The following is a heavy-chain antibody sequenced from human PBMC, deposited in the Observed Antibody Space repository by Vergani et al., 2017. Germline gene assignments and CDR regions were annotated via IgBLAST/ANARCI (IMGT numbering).Heavy chain of an antibody. Sequence: QVQLVQSGAEVKKPGASVKVSCKASGYTFTTYAMHWVRQAPGQRLEWMGWINAGNGNTKYSQKFQGRVTITRDTSASTAYMELSSLRSEDTAVYYCAREGFYDYVWGSYRLRGGYYFDYWGQGTQVTVSS. D-gene: IGHD3-16*02. J-gene: IGHJ4*02. CDR3: AREGFYDYVWGSYRLRGGYYFDY. CDR1: GYTFTTYA. V-gene: IGHV1-3*01. CDR2: INAGNGNT.